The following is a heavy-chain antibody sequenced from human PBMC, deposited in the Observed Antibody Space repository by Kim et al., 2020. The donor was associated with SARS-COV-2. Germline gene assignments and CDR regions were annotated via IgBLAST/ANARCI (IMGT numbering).Heavy chain of an antibody. J-gene: IGHJ4*02. V-gene: IGHV6-1*01. D-gene: IGHD3-10*01. CDR3: ARDXPGXVXFDY. Sequence: DYAAXVKSRIAINADTSKNQFSLQVNSVTPEDTAVYYXARDXPGXVXFDYWGQGTLVTVSS.